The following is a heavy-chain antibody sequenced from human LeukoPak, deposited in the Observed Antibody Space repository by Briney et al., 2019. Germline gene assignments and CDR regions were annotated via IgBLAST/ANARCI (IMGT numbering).Heavy chain of an antibody. CDR2: IYYSGST. CDR3: ARKDCSGGSCYRWFDP. J-gene: IGHJ5*02. D-gene: IGHD2-15*01. Sequence: PSETLSLTCTVSGASISSYYWSWLRQPPGKGLEWIGYIYYSGSTNYNPSLKSRVTISVDTSKNQFSLKLSSVTAADTAVYYCARKDCSGGSCYRWFDPWGQGTLVTVSS. V-gene: IGHV4-59*01. CDR1: GASISSYY.